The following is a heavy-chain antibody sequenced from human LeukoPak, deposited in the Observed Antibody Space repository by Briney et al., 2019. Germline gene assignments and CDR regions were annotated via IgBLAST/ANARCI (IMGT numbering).Heavy chain of an antibody. CDR1: GGSISSGGYY. J-gene: IGHJ4*02. V-gene: IGHV4-30-2*01. D-gene: IGHD3-22*01. CDR3: ARGGESGYPFDY. Sequence: SETLSHTCTVSGGSISSGGYYWSWIRQPPGKGLEWIGYIYHSGSTYYNPSLKSRVTISVDRSKNQFSLKLSSVTAADTAVYYCARGGESGYPFDYWGQGTLVTVSS. CDR2: IYHSGST.